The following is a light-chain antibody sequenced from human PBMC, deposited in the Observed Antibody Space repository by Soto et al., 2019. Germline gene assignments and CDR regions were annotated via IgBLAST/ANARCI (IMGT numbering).Light chain of an antibody. V-gene: IGKV1-6*01. CDR1: QGIRND. CDR3: LQDYNYPWT. CDR2: AAS. J-gene: IGKJ1*01. Sequence: AIQMTQSPSSLSVFVGDRVTITCRASQGIRNDLGWYQQKPGKAPKLLIYAASSLQSGVPSRFSGSGSGTDFTLTISSLQSEDFATYYCLQDYNYPWTFGQGTKVEIK.